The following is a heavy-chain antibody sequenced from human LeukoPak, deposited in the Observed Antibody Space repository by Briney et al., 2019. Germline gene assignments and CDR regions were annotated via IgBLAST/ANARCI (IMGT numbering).Heavy chain of an antibody. Sequence: ASVKVSCKASGYTFTGYYMHWVRQAPGQGLEWMGWISAYNGNTNYAQKLQGRVTMTTDTSTSTAYMELRSLRSDDTAVYYCARVYSGSYYTGYFDYWGQGTLVTVSS. CDR2: ISAYNGNT. CDR1: GYTFTGYY. J-gene: IGHJ4*02. D-gene: IGHD1-26*01. V-gene: IGHV1-18*04. CDR3: ARVYSGSYYTGYFDY.